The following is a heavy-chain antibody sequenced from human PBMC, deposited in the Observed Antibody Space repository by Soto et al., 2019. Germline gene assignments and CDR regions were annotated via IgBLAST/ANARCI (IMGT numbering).Heavy chain of an antibody. Sequence: QVQLVESGGGVVQPGRSLRLSCAASGFTFSSYGMHWVRQAPGKGLERVAVISYDGSNTYYADSVKGRFTISRDNSKNTLYLQMNSLRAEDTAVYYCAKNPDSSGYYWEYFDYWGQGTLVTVSS. CDR3: AKNPDSSGYYWEYFDY. D-gene: IGHD3-22*01. V-gene: IGHV3-30*18. CDR1: GFTFSSYG. CDR2: ISYDGSNT. J-gene: IGHJ4*02.